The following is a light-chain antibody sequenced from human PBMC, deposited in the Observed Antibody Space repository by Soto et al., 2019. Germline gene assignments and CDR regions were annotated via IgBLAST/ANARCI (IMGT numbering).Light chain of an antibody. CDR3: QQSYTTPFT. Sequence: GASNTITCRASQSISSYLNWYQQKPGKAPKVLIYAASTLQSGVPSRFSGSGAGTDFTLTINSLQPEDFATYFCQQSYTTPFTFGPGTKVDIK. CDR2: AAS. CDR1: QSISSY. V-gene: IGKV1-39*01. J-gene: IGKJ3*01.